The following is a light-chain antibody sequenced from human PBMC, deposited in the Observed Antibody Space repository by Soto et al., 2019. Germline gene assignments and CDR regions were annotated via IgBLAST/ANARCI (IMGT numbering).Light chain of an antibody. CDR3: QKYDGVPWT. V-gene: IGKV1-27*01. CDR1: QGISNS. Sequence: DSQMTQSPASLSASVGDRVTITCRSSQGISNSLAWYQLKPGKGPKLLIYGATNLHSGVSPRFSGSGSGTDFTLTISSLQPEDVAIYYCQKYDGVPWTFGQGTKVEI. CDR2: GAT. J-gene: IGKJ1*01.